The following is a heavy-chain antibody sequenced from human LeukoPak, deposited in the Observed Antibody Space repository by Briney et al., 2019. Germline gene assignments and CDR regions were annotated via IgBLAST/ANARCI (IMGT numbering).Heavy chain of an antibody. V-gene: IGHV3-7*03. CDR3: VRAVTLDY. D-gene: IGHD4-17*01. Sequence: GGSLRLSCVASGFTFSSYWLSWVRQAPGKGLEWVANIKQDGSDKYYVDSVKGRFTISRDNAKKSLYLQMNSLRVEDTAVYYCVRAVTLDYWGQGTLVTVSS. CDR1: GFTFSSYW. CDR2: IKQDGSDK. J-gene: IGHJ4*02.